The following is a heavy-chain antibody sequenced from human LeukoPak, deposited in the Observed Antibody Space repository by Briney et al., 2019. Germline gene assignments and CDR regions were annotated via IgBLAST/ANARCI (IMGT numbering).Heavy chain of an antibody. CDR1: GFTFSDYY. Sequence: GRSLRLSCAASGFTFSDYYMSWIRQAPGKGLEWVSYISSSGSTIYYADSVKGRFTISRDNAKNSLYLQMNSLRAEDTAVYYCARDGYRRYYYYMDVWGKGTTVTVSS. CDR3: ARDGYRRYYYYMDV. J-gene: IGHJ6*03. V-gene: IGHV3-11*04. D-gene: IGHD5-12*01. CDR2: ISSSGSTI.